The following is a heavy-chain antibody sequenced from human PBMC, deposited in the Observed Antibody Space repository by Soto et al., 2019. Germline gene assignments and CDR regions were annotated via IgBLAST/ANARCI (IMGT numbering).Heavy chain of an antibody. J-gene: IGHJ4*02. CDR2: ISGSGGST. D-gene: IGHD3-3*01. Sequence: EVQLLESGGGLVQPGGSLRLSCAASGFTFSSYAMSWVRQAPGKGLEWVSAISGSGGSTYYADSVKGRFTISRDNSKNPLYLKMNSQRAEDTAVYYCAKDPPSPITIIGVAHFDYWVQGTLVTVSS. CDR3: AKDPPSPITIIGVAHFDY. CDR1: GFTFSSYA. V-gene: IGHV3-23*01.